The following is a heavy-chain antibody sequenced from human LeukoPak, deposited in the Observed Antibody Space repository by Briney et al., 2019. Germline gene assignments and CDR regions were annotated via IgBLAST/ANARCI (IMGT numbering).Heavy chain of an antibody. V-gene: IGHV3-30*02. D-gene: IGHD5-24*01. CDR2: IRYDGSNK. CDR1: GFTFSSYG. CDR3: AKDGQEMATIPYEYFQH. J-gene: IGHJ1*01. Sequence: GGSLRLSCAASGFTFSSYGMHWVRQAPGKGLEWVAFIRYDGSNKYYADSVKGRFTISRDNSKNTLYLQMNSLRAEDTAVYYCAKDGQEMATIPYEYFQHWCQGTLVTVSS.